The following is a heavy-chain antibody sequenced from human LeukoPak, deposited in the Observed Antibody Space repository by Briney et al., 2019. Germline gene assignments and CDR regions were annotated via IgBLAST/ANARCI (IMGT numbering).Heavy chain of an antibody. V-gene: IGHV3-30*18. J-gene: IGHJ3*02. D-gene: IGHD6-13*01. CDR1: GFTFSSYG. CDR2: ISYDGSNK. Sequence: GGSLRLSCAAPGFTFSSYGMHWVRQAPGKGLEWVAVISYDGSNKYYADSVKGRFTISRDNSKNTLYLQMNSLRAEDTAVYYCAKGSSGSSRSAFDIWGQGTMVTVSS. CDR3: AKGSSGSSRSAFDI.